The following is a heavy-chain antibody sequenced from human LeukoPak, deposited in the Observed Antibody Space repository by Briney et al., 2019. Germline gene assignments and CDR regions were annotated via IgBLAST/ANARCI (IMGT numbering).Heavy chain of an antibody. CDR1: GITFSSYA. CDR2: ISGSGGST. CDR3: AKEGGDCSSTSCYAPDYYYYYMDV. J-gene: IGHJ6*03. Sequence: GGSLRLSCAASGITFSSYAMSWVRQAPGKGLEWVSAISGSGGSTDYADSVRGRITISRDNSKNTLYLQMNSLRAEDTAVYYCAKEGGDCSSTSCYAPDYYYYYMDVWGKGTTVTVSS. V-gene: IGHV3-23*01. D-gene: IGHD2-2*01.